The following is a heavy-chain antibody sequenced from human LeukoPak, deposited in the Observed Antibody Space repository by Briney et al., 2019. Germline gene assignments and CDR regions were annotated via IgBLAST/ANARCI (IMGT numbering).Heavy chain of an antibody. V-gene: IGHV4-34*01. Sequence: IPSETLSLTCAVYGGSFSGYYWSWIRQPPGKGLEWIGEINHSGSTNYNPSLKSRVTISVGTSKNQFSLKLSSVTAADTAVYYCARGGRKYDYWGQGTLVTVSS. CDR2: INHSGST. J-gene: IGHJ4*02. D-gene: IGHD1-14*01. CDR1: GGSFSGYY. CDR3: ARGGRKYDY.